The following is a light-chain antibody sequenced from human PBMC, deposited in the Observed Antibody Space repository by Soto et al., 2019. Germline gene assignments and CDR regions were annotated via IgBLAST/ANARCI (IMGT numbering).Light chain of an antibody. Sequence: QSALTQPASVSGSPEQSITISCTGTSSDVGGYKYVSWYQQLPGRAPKLIISEVSNRPSGVSDRFTGSKSGNTASLTISGLQTEDEADYYCTSFTSSSTWVFGGGTKVTVL. CDR1: SSDVGGYKY. V-gene: IGLV2-14*01. CDR2: EVS. CDR3: TSFTSSSTWV. J-gene: IGLJ3*02.